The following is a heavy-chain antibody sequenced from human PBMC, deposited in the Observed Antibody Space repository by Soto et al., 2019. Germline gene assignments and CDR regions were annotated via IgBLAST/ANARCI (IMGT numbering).Heavy chain of an antibody. D-gene: IGHD6-13*01. CDR3: ARGPSTAVPDY. Sequence: VGSLRLSCVASGFAFSGYSMNWVRQAPGKGLGWVSSISSSSTYTYYGDSVRGRLTISRDNGKKSLYLQMNSLRVDDTAVYYCARGPSTAVPDYWGQGTLVTVSS. CDR1: GFAFSGYS. CDR2: ISSSSTYT. V-gene: IGHV3-21*03. J-gene: IGHJ4*02.